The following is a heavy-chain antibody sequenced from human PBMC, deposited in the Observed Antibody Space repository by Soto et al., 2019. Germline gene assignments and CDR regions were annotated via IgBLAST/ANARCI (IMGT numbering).Heavy chain of an antibody. Sequence: PSETLSLTCTVSGGSISSYYWSWIRQPPGKGLEWIGYIYYSGSTNYNPSLKSRVTISVDTSKNQFSLKLSAVTAADTAVYYCGRAGGRLGPFDSWGQGTLVTVS. D-gene: IGHD2-15*01. CDR2: IYYSGST. CDR3: GRAGGRLGPFDS. J-gene: IGHJ4*02. CDR1: GGSISSYY. V-gene: IGHV4-59*01.